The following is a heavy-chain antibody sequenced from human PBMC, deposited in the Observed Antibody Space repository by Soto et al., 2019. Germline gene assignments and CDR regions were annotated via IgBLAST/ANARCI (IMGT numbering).Heavy chain of an antibody. CDR2: IKEDGSEK. CDR1: GFTLNTYW. Sequence: GGSLRLSCAACGFTLNTYWMSWVRQAPWKGLEWVANIKEDGSEKYYVDSVKGRFTISRDNAKNSLYLQMNSLRAEDTAVYYCARQLRGSRDTYSGQGTLVTLSS. J-gene: IGHJ4*02. CDR3: ARQLRGSRDTY. V-gene: IGHV3-7*03. D-gene: IGHD1-26*01.